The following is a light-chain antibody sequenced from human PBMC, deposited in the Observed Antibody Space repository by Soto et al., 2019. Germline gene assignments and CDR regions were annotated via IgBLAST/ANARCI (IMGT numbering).Light chain of an antibody. V-gene: IGLV2-11*01. CDR1: SIDVGRYNH. CDR2: DVT. Sequence: QAALTQPRSVSGSPGQSVTIACTGTSIDVGRYNHVSWYQHHPGKAPKLMIYDVTKRPSGVPDRFSGSKFGNTASLTISGLQAEDEADYYCCSYGGSLYVFGTGTKLTVL. J-gene: IGLJ1*01. CDR3: CSYGGSLYV.